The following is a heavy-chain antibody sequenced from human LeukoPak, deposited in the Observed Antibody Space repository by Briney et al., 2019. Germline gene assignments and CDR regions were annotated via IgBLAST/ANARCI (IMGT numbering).Heavy chain of an antibody. CDR1: GGTFSSYA. Sequence: SVKVSCKASGGTFSSYAISWVRQAPGQGLEWMGRIIPIPGIANYAQKFQGRVTITADKSTSTAYMELSSLRSEDTAVYYCARDSLPLGYCSSTSCYSGMDVWGQGTTVTVSS. V-gene: IGHV1-69*04. J-gene: IGHJ6*02. CDR3: ARDSLPLGYCSSTSCYSGMDV. CDR2: IIPIPGIA. D-gene: IGHD2-2*02.